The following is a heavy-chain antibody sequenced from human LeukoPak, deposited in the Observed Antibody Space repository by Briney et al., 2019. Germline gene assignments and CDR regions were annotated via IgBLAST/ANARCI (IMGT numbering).Heavy chain of an antibody. Sequence: QPGGSLRLSCAASGFTFSSYAMSWVRQAPGKGLEWVSAISGSGGSTYYADSVKGRFTISRDNSKNTLSLQMNSLRAEDTAVYYCAKWGLTYDYVWGNGDYWGQGTLVTVSS. CDR2: ISGSGGST. CDR3: AKWGLTYDYVWGNGDY. CDR1: GFTFSSYA. J-gene: IGHJ4*02. D-gene: IGHD3-16*01. V-gene: IGHV3-23*01.